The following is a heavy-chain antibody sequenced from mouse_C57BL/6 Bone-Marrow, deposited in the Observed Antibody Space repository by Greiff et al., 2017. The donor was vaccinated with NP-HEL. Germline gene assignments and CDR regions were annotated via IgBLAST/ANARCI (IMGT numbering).Heavy chain of an antibody. V-gene: IGHV2-2*01. CDR3: ARNPDDGSMDY. CDR1: GFSLTSYG. J-gene: IGHJ4*01. Sequence: VKLVESGPGLVQPSQSLSITCTVSGFSLTSYGVHWVRQSPGKGLEWLGVIWSGGSTDSNAAFISRLSISNDNSKSQVFFKMNSLQADDTAIYYCARNPDDGSMDYWGQGTSVTVSS. CDR2: IWSGGST. D-gene: IGHD2-3*01.